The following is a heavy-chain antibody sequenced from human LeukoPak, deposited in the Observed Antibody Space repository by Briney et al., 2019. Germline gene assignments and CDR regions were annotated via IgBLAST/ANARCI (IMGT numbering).Heavy chain of an antibody. D-gene: IGHD1-1*01. V-gene: IGHV3-7*01. Sequence: GGSLRLSCAASGFSFSSYWMSWVRQAPGKGLEWVANIKQDGSDKYYVDSVKGRFTISRDNAKNSLYLQMNSLRAEDTAVYYCARDPSPFCPITNCAGGDYFYYRGHRALVTVSS. CDR1: GFSFSSYW. J-gene: IGHJ4*01. CDR2: IKQDGSDK. CDR3: ARDPSPFCPITNCAGGDYFYY.